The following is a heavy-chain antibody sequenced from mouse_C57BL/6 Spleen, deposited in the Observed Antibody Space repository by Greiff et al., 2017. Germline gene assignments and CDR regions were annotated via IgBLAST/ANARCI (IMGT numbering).Heavy chain of an antibody. CDR2: IYPGDGDT. D-gene: IGHD3-2*02. J-gene: IGHJ2*01. CDR1: GYAFSSSW. CDR3: ARPDSSGSGY. Sequence: VQLQQSGPELVKPGASVKISCKASGYAFSSSWMNWVKQRPGKGLEWIGRIYPGDGDTNYNGKFKGKATLTADKSSSTAYMQLSSLTSEDSAVYFWARPDSSGSGYWGQGTTLTVSS. V-gene: IGHV1-82*01.